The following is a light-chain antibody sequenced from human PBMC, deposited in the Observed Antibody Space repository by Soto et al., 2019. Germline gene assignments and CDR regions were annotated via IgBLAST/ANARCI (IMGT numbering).Light chain of an antibody. V-gene: IGKV3D-11*01. CDR2: DAS. CDR3: QQRSNWHKGLT. Sequence: EIVLTQSPASLSLSPGERATVSCRASQGVSSYLAWYQQKPGQAPRLLIYDASNRATGIPARFSGSGPGTDFTITISSLEPEDFAVYYCQQRSNWHKGLTFGGGTKVEIK. J-gene: IGKJ4*01. CDR1: QGVSSY.